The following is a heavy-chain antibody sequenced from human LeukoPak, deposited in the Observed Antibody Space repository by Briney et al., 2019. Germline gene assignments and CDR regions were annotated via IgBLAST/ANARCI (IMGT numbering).Heavy chain of an antibody. CDR3: ARDGAGLLWFGELWDY. CDR1: GYTFTSYY. V-gene: IGHV1-46*01. J-gene: IGHJ4*02. CDR2: INPSGGST. D-gene: IGHD3-10*01. Sequence: GASVKVSCKASGYTFTSYYMHWVRQAPGQGLEWMGIINPSGGSTSYAQKFQGRVTMTRDTSKSTVYMELSSLRSENTAVYYCARDGAGLLWFGELWDYWGQGTLVTVSS.